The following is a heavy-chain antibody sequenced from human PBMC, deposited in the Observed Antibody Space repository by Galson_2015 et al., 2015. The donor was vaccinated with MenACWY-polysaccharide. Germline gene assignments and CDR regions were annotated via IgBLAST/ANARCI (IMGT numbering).Heavy chain of an antibody. Sequence: SLRLSCAASGFALSHYPMNWVRQAPGKGLEWVSYINGDSSAIYYADSVKGRFPVSRDNAKNSLFLQMNSLRVEDTALYYCARDRPHWAIDYWGQGTLVTVSS. D-gene: IGHD7-27*01. J-gene: IGHJ4*02. CDR3: ARDRPHWAIDY. V-gene: IGHV3-48*01. CDR1: GFALSHYP. CDR2: INGDSSAI.